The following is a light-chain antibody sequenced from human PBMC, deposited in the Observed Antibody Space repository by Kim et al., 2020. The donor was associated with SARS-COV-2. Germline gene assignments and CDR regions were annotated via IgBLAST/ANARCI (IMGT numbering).Light chain of an antibody. V-gene: IGLV3-25*03. CDR1: ALPKQY. CDR3: QSADSSGSSYV. J-gene: IGLJ1*01. Sequence: SYELTQPPSVSVSPGQTARITCSGDALPKQYAYWYQQKPGQAPVLVIYKDSERPSGIPERFSGSSSWTTVTLTISGVQAEDEADYYCQSADSSGSSYVFG. CDR2: KDS.